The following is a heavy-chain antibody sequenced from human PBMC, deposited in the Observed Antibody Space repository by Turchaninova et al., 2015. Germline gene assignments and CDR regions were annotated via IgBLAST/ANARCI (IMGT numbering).Heavy chain of an antibody. CDR1: GGTFSTSA. J-gene: IGHJ4*02. CDR2: ITPMFGPA. Sequence: QVQLVQSGAEVKKPGSPVKVSCKASGGTFSTSALSGGRRAPDQGLEGRGGITPMFGPANYEQKFQGRVTITADESTGTAYMELRSLRSEDTALYYCARGPDSSSYYYFYWGQGTLVTVSS. V-gene: IGHV1-69*12. D-gene: IGHD3-22*01. CDR3: ARGPDSSSYYYFY.